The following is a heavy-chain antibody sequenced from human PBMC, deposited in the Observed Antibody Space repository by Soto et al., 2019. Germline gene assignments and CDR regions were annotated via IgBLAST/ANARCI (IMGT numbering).Heavy chain of an antibody. CDR3: ARDHGGQSGNFIFDN. V-gene: IGHV3-33*01. CDR1: GFTFSDYV. J-gene: IGHJ4*02. D-gene: IGHD3-16*01. Sequence: SQTVSCAASGFTFSDYVMHWVGQAPGKELEWVAVLWYHGSDKFYADSVKGRFNISRDNSKNTLYLQMNSLRAEDTAVYYCARDHGGQSGNFIFDNFGQGTPV. CDR2: LWYHGSDK.